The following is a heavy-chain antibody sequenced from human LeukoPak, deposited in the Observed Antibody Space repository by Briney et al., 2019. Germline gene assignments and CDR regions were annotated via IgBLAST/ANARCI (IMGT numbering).Heavy chain of an antibody. Sequence: SETLSLTCTVSGGSISSGDYYWSWIRQPPGKGLEWIGSIYHSGSTYYNPSLKSRVTISVDTSKNQFSLKLSSVTAADTAVYYCAKDGYYDSSGLGDWGQGTLVTVSS. CDR3: AKDGYYDSSGLGD. CDR2: IYHSGST. V-gene: IGHV4-39*07. J-gene: IGHJ4*02. D-gene: IGHD3-22*01. CDR1: GGSISSGDYY.